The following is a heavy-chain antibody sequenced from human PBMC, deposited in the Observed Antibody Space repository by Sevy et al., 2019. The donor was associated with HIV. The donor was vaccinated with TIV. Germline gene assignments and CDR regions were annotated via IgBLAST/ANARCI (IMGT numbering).Heavy chain of an antibody. CDR1: GFTFSNFA. J-gene: IGHJ5*02. D-gene: IGHD3-10*01. Sequence: GGSLRLSCAASGFTFSNFAMSWVLQAPGKELECVSAISGTGDITYYADSVKGRFTISRDNSKNTLYLQMNSLGVGDMAIYYCARNRLPSLGDFLNWFDPWGQGTLVTVSS. V-gene: IGHV3-23*01. CDR3: ARNRLPSLGDFLNWFDP. CDR2: ISGTGDIT.